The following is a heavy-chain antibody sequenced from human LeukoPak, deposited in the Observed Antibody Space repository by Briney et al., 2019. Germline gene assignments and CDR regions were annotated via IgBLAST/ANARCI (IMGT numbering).Heavy chain of an antibody. Sequence: QPGGSLRLSCVASGFTFSSYAMSWVRQAPGKGLEWVSTISGSGGSTYYADSVKGRFTISRDNSKNTLYLQMNSLRAEDTAVYYCAKENYDFWSGYYTGGTKGPFDYWGQGTLVTVSS. CDR3: AKENYDFWSGYYTGGTKGPFDY. V-gene: IGHV3-23*01. CDR1: GFTFSSYA. CDR2: ISGSGGST. D-gene: IGHD3-3*01. J-gene: IGHJ4*02.